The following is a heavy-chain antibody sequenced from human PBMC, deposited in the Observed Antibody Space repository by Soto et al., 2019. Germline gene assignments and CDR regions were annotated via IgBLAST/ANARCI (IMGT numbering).Heavy chain of an antibody. CDR2: IDRSGTTI. V-gene: IGHV3-48*03. D-gene: IGHD2-15*01. CDR1: GFTSINYE. CDR3: VGDGDGACCSSWFVP. Sequence: GGSLTLSCAASGFTSINYERNWVRQAHGKGLEWISYIDRSGTTIHYADSVKGRFTISRDNAKNSMYMQMNSLRVDDTAVYYCVGDGDGACCSSWFVPWGQGTLVTVSS. J-gene: IGHJ5*02.